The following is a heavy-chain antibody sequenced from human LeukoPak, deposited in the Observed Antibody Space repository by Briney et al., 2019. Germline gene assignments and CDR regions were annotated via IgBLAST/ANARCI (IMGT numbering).Heavy chain of an antibody. D-gene: IGHD4-23*01. CDR1: GYTFTSYD. J-gene: IGHJ4*02. CDR2: MNPNSGNT. V-gene: IGHV1-8*03. Sequence: ASVKVSCKASGYTFTSYDINWVRQATGQGLEWMGWMNPNSGNTGHAQKFQGRVTITRNTSISTAYMELSSLRSEDTAVYYCARVGTTVVTADYWGQGTLVTVSS. CDR3: ARVGTTVVTADY.